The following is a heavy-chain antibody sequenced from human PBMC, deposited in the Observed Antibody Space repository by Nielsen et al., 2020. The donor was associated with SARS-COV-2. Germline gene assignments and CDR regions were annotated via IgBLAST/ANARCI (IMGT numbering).Heavy chain of an antibody. CDR3: ARVRVGLRWPYYGMDV. J-gene: IGHJ6*02. V-gene: IGHV3-21*01. CDR2: ISSSSSYI. Sequence: GGSLRLSCAASGFTFSDYYMNWVRQAPGKGLEWVSSISSSSSYIYYADSVKGRFTISRDNAKNSLYLQMNSLRAEDTAVYYCARVRVGLRWPYYGMDVWGQGTTVTVSS. D-gene: IGHD4-23*01. CDR1: GFTFSDYY.